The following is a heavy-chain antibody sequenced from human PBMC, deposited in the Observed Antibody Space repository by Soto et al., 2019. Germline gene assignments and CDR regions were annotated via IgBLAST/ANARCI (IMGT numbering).Heavy chain of an antibody. J-gene: IGHJ4*02. CDR1: ADSSTISDSY. V-gene: IGHV4-39*01. CDR3: ARHRIEVVWRGFDY. Sequence: SETLSLTCTVSADSSTISDSYWGWLRQPPGKGLQWIGSSSYNGGTFYNPSLKGRVAISVDPSKKHSSLQVTSVSAADTAVYYCARHRIEVVWRGFDYWGQGSPVTVSS. CDR2: SSYNGGT. D-gene: IGHD1-1*01.